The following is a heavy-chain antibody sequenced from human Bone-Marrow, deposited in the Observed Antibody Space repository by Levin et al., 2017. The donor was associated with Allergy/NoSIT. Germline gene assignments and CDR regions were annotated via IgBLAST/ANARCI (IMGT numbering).Heavy chain of an antibody. D-gene: IGHD6-13*01. V-gene: IGHV3-21*01. CDR2: ITTTSNYI. Sequence: KTGESLKISCATSGFPFSTYGMAWVRQAPGKGLEWVASITTTSNYIHYADSVKGRFTISRDNANNSLSLQMNRLRGEDTAVYYCARAAGAAGRGGMDVWGQGATVTVSS. CDR3: ARAAGAAGRGGMDV. J-gene: IGHJ6*02. CDR1: GFPFSTYG.